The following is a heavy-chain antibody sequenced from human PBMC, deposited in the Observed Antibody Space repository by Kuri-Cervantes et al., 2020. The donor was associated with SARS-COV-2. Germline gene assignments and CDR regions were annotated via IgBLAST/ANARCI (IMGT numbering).Heavy chain of an antibody. CDR2: ISGSGGSI. CDR3: AKVGQRLVAGGWDP. CDR1: GFTFTTYA. V-gene: IGHV3-23*01. J-gene: IGHJ5*02. Sequence: GGSLRLSCAASGFTFTTYAMRWVRQAPRKGLEWVSGISGSGGSIYYADSVKGRCAISRDNSKNTLYLQMNSLRAEDTAVYYCAKVGQRLVAGGWDPWGQGTLVTVSS. D-gene: IGHD6-13*01.